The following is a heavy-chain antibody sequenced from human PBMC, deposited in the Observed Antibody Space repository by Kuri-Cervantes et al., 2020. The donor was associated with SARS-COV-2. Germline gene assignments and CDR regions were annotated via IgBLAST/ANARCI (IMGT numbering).Heavy chain of an antibody. CDR3: ARNNYGGSGSGNWFDP. CDR1: GFTFSSYS. Sequence: LSLTCAASGFTFSSYSMNWVRQAPGKGLEWVAVISYDGSNKYYADSVKGRFTISRDNSKNTLYLQMNSLRAEDTAVYYCARNNYGGSGSGNWFDPWGQGTLVTVSS. D-gene: IGHD3-10*01. CDR2: ISYDGSNK. J-gene: IGHJ5*02. V-gene: IGHV3-30*03.